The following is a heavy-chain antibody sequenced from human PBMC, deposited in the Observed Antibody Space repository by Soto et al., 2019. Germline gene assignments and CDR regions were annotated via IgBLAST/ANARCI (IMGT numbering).Heavy chain of an antibody. CDR3: ARAYSKYFTSSEADY. CDR1: GYTFSNYC. V-gene: IGHV1-18*01. Sequence: ASVKVSCKTSGYTFSNYCITWVRQAPGQGLEWLGWISAYNGNTDHAQHLQGRVTMTTDTSTSTAYMELRSLRSDDTAVYYCARAYSKYFTSSEADYWGQGTLVTSPQ. J-gene: IGHJ4*02. D-gene: IGHD6-6*01. CDR2: ISAYNGNT.